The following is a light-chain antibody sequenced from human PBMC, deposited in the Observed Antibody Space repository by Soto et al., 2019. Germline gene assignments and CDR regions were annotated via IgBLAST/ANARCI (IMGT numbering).Light chain of an antibody. V-gene: IGLV2-14*01. CDR2: DVS. CDR1: SRDVGAYNY. J-gene: IGLJ1*01. Sequence: QSSLTQPASLSGSPGPSITISCTGTSRDVGAYNYDSWYQQYPGEAPKVIIYDVSHRPAGVSNRFSGSKSGNTASLTISGLQTQDEADYYCSSYTSATTYVFGTGTKVTVL. CDR3: SSYTSATTYV.